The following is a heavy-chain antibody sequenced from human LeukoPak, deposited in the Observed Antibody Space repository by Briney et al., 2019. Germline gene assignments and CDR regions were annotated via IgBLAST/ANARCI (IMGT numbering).Heavy chain of an antibody. D-gene: IGHD6-13*01. CDR2: IIPIFGIA. Sequence: ASVKVSCKASGGTFSSYAISWVRQASGQGLEWMGRIIPIFGIANYAQKFQGRVTITADKSTSTAYMELSSLRSEDTAVYYCARVYIEAAAAYYFDYWGQGTLVTVSS. V-gene: IGHV1-69*04. J-gene: IGHJ4*02. CDR3: ARVYIEAAAAYYFDY. CDR1: GGTFSSYA.